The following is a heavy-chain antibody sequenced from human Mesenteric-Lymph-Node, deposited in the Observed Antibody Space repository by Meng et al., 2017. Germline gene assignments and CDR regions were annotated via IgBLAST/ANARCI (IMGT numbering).Heavy chain of an antibody. CDR1: GYSFTNYT. CDR3: ARDTGLSKNDFDL. CDR2: SNGDNGNT. Sequence: ASVKVSCKASGYSFTNYTIHCTQAPGQRLEWMGWSNGDNGNTKYSQEFQGRVTISRDTSASTAYMELSNLKSDDTGVFYCARDTGLSKNDFDLWGQGTMVTVSS. V-gene: IGHV1-3*02. D-gene: IGHD1-14*01. J-gene: IGHJ3*01.